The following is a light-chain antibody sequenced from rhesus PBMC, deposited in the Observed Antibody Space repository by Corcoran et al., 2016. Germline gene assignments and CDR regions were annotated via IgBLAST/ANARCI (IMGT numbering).Light chain of an antibody. CDR2: GVS. CDR1: SSDVGGYHY. CDR3: CSYTTSSTYI. Sequence: QAAPPQPPSVSGSPGQAVTISCTGTSSDVGGYHYVSWYQQHTGHAPKLIIYGVSKLPSGVSDRCSGSKSGNTASLTISGLQAEDEADYYCCSYTTSSTYIFGAGTRLTVL. J-gene: IGLJ1*01. V-gene: IGLV2S7*01.